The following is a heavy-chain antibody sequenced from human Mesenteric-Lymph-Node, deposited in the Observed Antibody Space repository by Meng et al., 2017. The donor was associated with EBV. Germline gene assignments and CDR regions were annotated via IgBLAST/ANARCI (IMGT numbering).Heavy chain of an antibody. CDR1: GFSLSTSGVG. CDR2: IYWDDDK. D-gene: IGHD3-3*01. Sequence: QITLKESGPTVVKPTQTLTLTVTFSGFSLSTSGVGVGWVRQPPGKTLEWLALIYWDDDKRYSPSMNTRVTVSKGTSINQVVLRMTNMDLVDTATYYCAHTAYDVRSGYSNVDCWGQGTLGTVSS. J-gene: IGHJ4*02. V-gene: IGHV2-5*02. CDR3: AHTAYDVRSGYSNVDC.